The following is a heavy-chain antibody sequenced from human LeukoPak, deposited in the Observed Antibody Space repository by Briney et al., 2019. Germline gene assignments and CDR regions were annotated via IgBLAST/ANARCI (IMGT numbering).Heavy chain of an antibody. D-gene: IGHD2-2*02. CDR2: INHSGST. Sequence: GSLRLSCAASGFTFSSYAMSWIRQPPGKGLEWIGEINHSGSTNYNPSLKSRVTISVDTSKNQFSLKLSSVTAADTAVYYCARGAYCSSTSCYTFGFDYWGQGTLVTVSS. CDR1: GFTFSSYA. J-gene: IGHJ4*02. CDR3: ARGAYCSSTSCYTFGFDY. V-gene: IGHV4-34*01.